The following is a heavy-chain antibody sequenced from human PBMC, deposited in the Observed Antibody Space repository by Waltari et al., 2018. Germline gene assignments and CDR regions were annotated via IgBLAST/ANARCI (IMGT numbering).Heavy chain of an antibody. V-gene: IGHV1-69*14. D-gene: IGHD6-19*01. CDR2: IIPIFGTA. Sequence: QVQLVQSGAEVKKPGSSVKVYCKAYGGTFSSDAISGVRQAPGQGLEWMGGIIPIFGTANYAQKFQGRVTITADKSTSTAYMELSSLRSEDTAVYYCARKKAEYFDYWGQGTLVTVSS. CDR3: ARKKAEYFDY. CDR1: GGTFSSDA. J-gene: IGHJ4*02.